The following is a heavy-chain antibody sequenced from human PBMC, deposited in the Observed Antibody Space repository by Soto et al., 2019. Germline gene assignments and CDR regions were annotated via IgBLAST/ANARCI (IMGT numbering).Heavy chain of an antibody. CDR3: ARNIDYYYGPGSGNGHGF. D-gene: IGHD3-10*01. V-gene: IGHV1-2*02. J-gene: IGHJ6*02. Sequence: QVQLVQSGAEMKEPGDSVRVSCEASGYTFTSYYIHWVRQAPGQGLEWMGWINPKFGDTTYAQDFQGRVSMTRDMSISTVYMELSRLISDDTAIYYCARNIDYYYGPGSGNGHGFWGQGTTVTVFS. CDR1: GYTFTSYY. CDR2: INPKFGDT.